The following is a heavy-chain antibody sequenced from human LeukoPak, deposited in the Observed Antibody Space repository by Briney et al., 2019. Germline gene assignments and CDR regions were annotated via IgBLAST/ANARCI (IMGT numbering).Heavy chain of an antibody. Sequence: ASVKVSCKTSGYTFTDFGISWVRQAPGQGLEWLGWISGSKGNTHYIQRLQGRITMTTDTSTSTAYMELRSLRSDDTALYYCGREFCDTHRCFFPDFWGQGTLVTVSS. CDR1: GYTFTDFG. CDR3: GREFCDTHRCFFPDF. J-gene: IGHJ4*02. CDR2: ISGSKGNT. V-gene: IGHV1-18*01. D-gene: IGHD4/OR15-4a*01.